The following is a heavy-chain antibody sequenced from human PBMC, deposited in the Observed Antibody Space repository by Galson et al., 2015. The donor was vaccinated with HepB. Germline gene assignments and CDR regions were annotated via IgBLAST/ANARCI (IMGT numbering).Heavy chain of an antibody. CDR2: INSDGSST. CDR3: ARDVPYTIFGVPPGMDV. V-gene: IGHV3-74*01. Sequence: SLRLSCAASGFTFSSSWMHWVRQAPGKGLVWVSRINSDGSSTSYADSVKGRFTISRDNAQNTLYLQMNSLRAEDTAVYYCARDVPYTIFGVPPGMDVWGKGTTVTVSS. CDR1: GFTFSSSW. D-gene: IGHD3-3*01. J-gene: IGHJ6*03.